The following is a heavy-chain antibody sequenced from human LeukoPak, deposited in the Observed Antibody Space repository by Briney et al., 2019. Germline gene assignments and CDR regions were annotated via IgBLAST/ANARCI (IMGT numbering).Heavy chain of an antibody. CDR1: RFTFSNYA. Sequence: GGSLRLSCGASRFTFSNYAMTWVRQAPGKGLEGVSSIEGDGSGTYYADSARGRFIGSRDNSKNTLFLQMNRLRAEDAAVYYCAKDSVSQNGIFDPFDLWGQGTLVTVSS. CDR2: IEGDGSGT. D-gene: IGHD2-15*01. CDR3: AKDSVSQNGIFDPFDL. V-gene: IGHV3-23*03. J-gene: IGHJ3*01.